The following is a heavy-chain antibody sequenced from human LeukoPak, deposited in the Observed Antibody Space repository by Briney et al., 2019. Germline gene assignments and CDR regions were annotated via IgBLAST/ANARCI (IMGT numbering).Heavy chain of an antibody. CDR2: INHSGST. Sequence: SETLSLTCAVYGGSFSGYYWSWIRQPPGKGLEWIGEINHSGSTNYNPSLKSRVTISVDTSKNQFSLKLSSVTAADTAVYYCARVPRYCSSTSCHARYYYYGMDVWGQGTTVTVSS. CDR3: ARVPRYCSSTSCHARYYYYGMDV. D-gene: IGHD2-2*01. J-gene: IGHJ6*02. V-gene: IGHV4-34*01. CDR1: GGSFSGYY.